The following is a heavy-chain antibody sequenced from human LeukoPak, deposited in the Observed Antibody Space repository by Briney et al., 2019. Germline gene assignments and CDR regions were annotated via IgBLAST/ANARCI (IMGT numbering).Heavy chain of an antibody. CDR2: IYYSGST. J-gene: IGHJ5*02. D-gene: IGHD3-3*01. CDR3: ARGGHTTYYDSWSGFSWNWFDP. CDR1: GGSISSYY. V-gene: IGHV4-59*01. Sequence: PSETLSLTCTVSGGSISSYYWSWIRQPPGKGLEWIGYIYYSGSTNYNPSLKSRVTISVDTSKNQFSLKLSSVTAADTAVYYCARGGHTTYYDSWSGFSWNWFDPWGQGTLVTVSS.